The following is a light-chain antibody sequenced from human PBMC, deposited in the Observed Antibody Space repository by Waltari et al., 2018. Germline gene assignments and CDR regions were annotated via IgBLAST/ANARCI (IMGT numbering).Light chain of an antibody. V-gene: IGKV2-30*02. CDR1: QSLGHINGNTY. J-gene: IGKJ2*01. Sequence: DVVMTQSPLSLPVTLGQPASISCRSSQSLGHINGNTYLAWFQQRPGQSPRRLIYEVSNRDSGVPDRFSGSGSGTDFTLKISRVEAEDVGVYYCMQNAHWPPGYTFGQGTKLEIK. CDR3: MQNAHWPPGYT. CDR2: EVS.